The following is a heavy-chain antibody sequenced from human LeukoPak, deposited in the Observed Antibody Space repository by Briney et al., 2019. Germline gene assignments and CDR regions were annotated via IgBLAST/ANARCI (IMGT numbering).Heavy chain of an antibody. CDR2: IIPIVNMV. CDR3: ARRIGERFSAHEYFDS. D-gene: IGHD5-12*01. J-gene: IGHJ4*02. Sequence: SVKVSCMASGDAFSTYVFTWVRQAPGQGLEWMGRIIPIVNMVDYAEEFQGRVSITADKSTSTAYMEVSGLRSEDTAVYYCARRIGERFSAHEYFDSWGQGTQVTVSS. V-gene: IGHV1-69*04. CDR1: GDAFSTYV.